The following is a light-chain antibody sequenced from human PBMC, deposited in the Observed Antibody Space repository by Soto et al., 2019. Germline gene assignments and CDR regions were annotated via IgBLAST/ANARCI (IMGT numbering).Light chain of an antibody. CDR2: ENN. V-gene: IGLV1-51*02. J-gene: IGLJ2*01. Sequence: QSVLTHLLPGSAAPGQRGTSSCSGSSSNSGNNYVSWYQQLPGTAPTLLTAENNKRPSGIPDRFSGSKSGTSATLGIAGPQTGDEADYYCGTWDSSLSAGRFGGGTNLPVL. CDR1: SSNSGNNY. CDR3: GTWDSSLSAGR.